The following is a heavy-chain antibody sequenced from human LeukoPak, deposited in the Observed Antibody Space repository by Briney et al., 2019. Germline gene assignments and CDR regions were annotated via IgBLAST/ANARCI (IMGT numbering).Heavy chain of an antibody. CDR2: IFYSGIT. CDR3: ARASGWFDP. V-gene: IGHV4-39*07. J-gene: IGHJ5*02. Sequence: SETLSLTCTVSGGSIRSSSYYWGWIRQPPGMGLEWIGSIFYSGITYYNPSLKSRVTISVDTSKNQFSLKLSSVTAADTAVYYCARASGWFDPWGQGTLVTVSP. CDR1: GGSIRSSSYY.